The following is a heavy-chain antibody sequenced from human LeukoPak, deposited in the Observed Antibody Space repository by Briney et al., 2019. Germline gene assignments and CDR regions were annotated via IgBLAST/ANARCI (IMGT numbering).Heavy chain of an antibody. J-gene: IGHJ4*02. Sequence: GGSLRLSCAASGFPFSSYGMHWVRQAPGKGLEWVAIISYDGSNKYYTDSVKGRFTISRDNSKNTLYLQINSLRVEDTAVYYCAKGLPADCWGQGTLVTVSS. D-gene: IGHD1-14*01. CDR2: ISYDGSNK. CDR1: GFPFSSYG. CDR3: AKGLPADC. V-gene: IGHV3-30*18.